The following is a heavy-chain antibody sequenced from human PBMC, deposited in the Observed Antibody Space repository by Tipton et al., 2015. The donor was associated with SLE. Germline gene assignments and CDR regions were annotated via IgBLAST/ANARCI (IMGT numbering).Heavy chain of an antibody. CDR3: ARLAHYNSSWYLGV. J-gene: IGHJ4*02. V-gene: IGHV4-34*01. D-gene: IGHD3-22*01. Sequence: TLSLTCALYGGSFSDYYWSWIRQPPGKGLEWIGEINHSGSTNYNPSLKSRVTISVDTSKNQFSLKLSSVTAADTAVYYCARLAHYNSSWYLGVWGQGSLVTVSS. CDR1: GGSFSDYY. CDR2: INHSGST.